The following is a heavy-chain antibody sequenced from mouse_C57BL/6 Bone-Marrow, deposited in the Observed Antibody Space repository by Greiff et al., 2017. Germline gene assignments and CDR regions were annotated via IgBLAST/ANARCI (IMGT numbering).Heavy chain of an antibody. CDR2: ISSGGDYI. Sequence: EVQRVESGAGLVKPGGSLKLSCAASGFTFSSYAMSWVRQTPEKRLEWVAYISSGGDYIYYADTVKGRFTISRDNARNTLYLQMSSLKSEDTAMYYCTRAIDYGNYWYFDVWGTGTTVTVSS. CDR3: TRAIDYGNYWYFDV. D-gene: IGHD2-1*01. V-gene: IGHV5-9-1*02. J-gene: IGHJ1*03. CDR1: GFTFSSYA.